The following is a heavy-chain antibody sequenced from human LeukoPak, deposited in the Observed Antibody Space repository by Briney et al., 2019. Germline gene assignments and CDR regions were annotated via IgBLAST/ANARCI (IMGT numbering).Heavy chain of an antibody. D-gene: IGHD3-10*01. CDR3: AAGSYFDH. CDR2: IKPDGSEK. V-gene: IGHV3-7*01. J-gene: IGHJ4*02. CDR1: GFTFRTYW. Sequence: GGSLRLSCEASGFTFRTYWMSWARQAPGKGLECVANIKPDGSEKCYVDSVKGRFTISRDNAKNSLYLQMNGLRADDTAVYYCAAGSYFDHWGQGTLVVVSS.